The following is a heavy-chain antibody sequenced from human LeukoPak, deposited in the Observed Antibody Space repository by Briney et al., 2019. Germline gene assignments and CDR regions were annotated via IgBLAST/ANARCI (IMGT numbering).Heavy chain of an antibody. V-gene: IGHV1-18*01. Sequence: GASVKVSCKASGYTFTSYGISWVRQAPGQGLEWMGWISASDGNTDYPQKLQGRVTMTTDTSTSTAYMELRSLRSDDTAVYYCARESHVTREDYWGQGTLVTVSS. D-gene: IGHD3-10*01. CDR2: ISASDGNT. CDR1: GYTFTSYG. CDR3: ARESHVTREDY. J-gene: IGHJ4*02.